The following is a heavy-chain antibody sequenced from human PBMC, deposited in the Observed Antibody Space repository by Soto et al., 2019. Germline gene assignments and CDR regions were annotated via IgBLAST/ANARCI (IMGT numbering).Heavy chain of an antibody. CDR2: IYYSGST. CDR1: GGSISSGGYY. CDR3: ARFYGSGSLGGLIRYYFDY. J-gene: IGHJ4*02. Sequence: SETLSLTCTVSGGSISSGGYYWSWIRQHPGKGLEWIGYIYYSGSTYYNPSLKSRVTISVDTSKNQFSLKLSSVTAADTAVYYCARFYGSGSLGGLIRYYFDYWGQGTLVTVSS. D-gene: IGHD3-10*01. V-gene: IGHV4-31*03.